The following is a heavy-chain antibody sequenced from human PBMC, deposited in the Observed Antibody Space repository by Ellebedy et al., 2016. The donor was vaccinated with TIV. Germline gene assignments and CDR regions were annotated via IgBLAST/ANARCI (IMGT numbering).Heavy chain of an antibody. D-gene: IGHD1-26*01. V-gene: IGHV3-23*01. CDR1: GFTFSSYA. CDR3: AKDLDPYSGIPVDYYYGMDV. J-gene: IGHJ6*02. Sequence: GESLKISCAASGFTFSSYAMSWVRQAPGKGLEWVSALSGSGGSTYYADSVKGRFTISRDNSKNTLYLQMNSLRAEDTAVYYCAKDLDPYSGIPVDYYYGMDVWGQGTTVTVSS. CDR2: LSGSGGST.